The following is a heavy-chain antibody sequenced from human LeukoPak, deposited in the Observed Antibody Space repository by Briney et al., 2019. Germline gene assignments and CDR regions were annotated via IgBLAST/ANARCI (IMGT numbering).Heavy chain of an antibody. Sequence: GGSLRLSCAASGSTFSSYWMHWVRQAPGKGLVWVSRINSDGSSTSYADSVKGRFTISRDNAKNTLYLQMNSLRAEDTAVYYCARMGITIFGVARNWFDPWGQGTLVTVSS. D-gene: IGHD3-3*01. CDR2: INSDGSST. CDR1: GSTFSSYW. J-gene: IGHJ5*02. CDR3: ARMGITIFGVARNWFDP. V-gene: IGHV3-74*01.